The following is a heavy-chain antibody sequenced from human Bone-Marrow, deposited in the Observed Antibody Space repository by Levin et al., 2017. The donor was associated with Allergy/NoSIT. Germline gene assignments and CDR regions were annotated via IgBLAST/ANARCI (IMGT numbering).Heavy chain of an antibody. CDR2: IRSKTYGGTT. Sequence: GESLKISCTASGFTFGDYPMSWFRQAPGKGLEWVGFIRSKTYGGTTEYAASVIGRFTISRDDSKSIAYLQMNSLKIDDTAVYYCSRAALRYHSAYWGQGTLVTVSS. V-gene: IGHV3-49*03. J-gene: IGHJ4*02. D-gene: IGHD2-2*01. CDR3: SRAALRYHSAY. CDR1: GFTFGDYP.